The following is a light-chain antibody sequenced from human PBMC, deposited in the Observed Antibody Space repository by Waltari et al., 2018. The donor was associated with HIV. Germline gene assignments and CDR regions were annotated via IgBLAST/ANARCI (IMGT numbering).Light chain of an antibody. CDR1: QSIATN. J-gene: IGKJ2*01. V-gene: IGKV3-15*01. CDR2: AAS. CDR3: QQYNNWPYT. Sequence: EIVMTPSPATLCPSPGETATLSCRTRQSIATNLAWYQQKRGQTPKLLSYAASTGAAGVPPRFSGSGSGTEFNLTIDSLQSDDFAIYYCQQYNNWPYTFARGSKVEVK.